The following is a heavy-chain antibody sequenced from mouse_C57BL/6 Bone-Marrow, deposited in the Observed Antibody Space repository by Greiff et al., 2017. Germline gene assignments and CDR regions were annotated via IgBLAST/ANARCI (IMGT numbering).Heavy chain of an antibody. J-gene: IGHJ3*01. CDR1: GFNINDYY. V-gene: IGHV14-2*01. Sequence: EVQLQPSWAELVKPGASVKFSCTASGFNINDYYMHWVKQRTEQGLEWIGRIFPAGGETKYAAKFQGKATITADTSSNTAYLQLRSLTSEDTAVYYCARRRGAWFAYWGQGTLVTVSA. CDR2: IFPAGGET. CDR3: ARRRGAWFAY.